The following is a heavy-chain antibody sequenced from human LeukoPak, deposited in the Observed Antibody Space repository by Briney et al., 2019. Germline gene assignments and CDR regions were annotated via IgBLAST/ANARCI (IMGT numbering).Heavy chain of an antibody. Sequence: GESLKISCQGYGYSFSDYWIGWVRQMPGKGLEWMGIIYPGDSDTRYSPSFQGQITISADKSISTAYLQWSSLKASDTAMYYCARVQGYDYVWGTDAFDIWGQGTMVTVSS. D-gene: IGHD3-16*01. V-gene: IGHV5-51*01. J-gene: IGHJ3*02. CDR1: GYSFSDYW. CDR3: ARVQGYDYVWGTDAFDI. CDR2: IYPGDSDT.